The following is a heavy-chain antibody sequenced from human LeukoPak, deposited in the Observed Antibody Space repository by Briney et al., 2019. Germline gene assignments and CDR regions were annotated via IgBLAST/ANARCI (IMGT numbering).Heavy chain of an antibody. V-gene: IGHV4-39*01. Sequence: SETLSLTCTASGGSISSSSYYWGWIRQPPGKGLEWIGSIYYSGSTYYHPSLKSRVTISVDTSKNQFSLKLSSVTAADTAVYYCAVLNYYDSSGYLDYWGQGTLVTVSS. CDR3: AVLNYYDSSGYLDY. D-gene: IGHD3-22*01. J-gene: IGHJ4*02. CDR2: IYYSGST. CDR1: GGSISSSSYY.